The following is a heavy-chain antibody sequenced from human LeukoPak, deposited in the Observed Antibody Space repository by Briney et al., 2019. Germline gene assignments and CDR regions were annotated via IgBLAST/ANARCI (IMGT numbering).Heavy chain of an antibody. V-gene: IGHV3-7*01. D-gene: IGHD1-26*01. Sequence: PGGSLRLSCSASGFSCSSYWMSWVRQAPGKGLEWVAHINEDGSEKYYVDSVKGRFFISRDNAAKSLSLQMNRLRDADTAVYYWARVSVGAPAFDYWGQGNLVTVSS. CDR3: ARVSVGAPAFDY. CDR2: INEDGSEK. J-gene: IGHJ4*02. CDR1: GFSCSSYW.